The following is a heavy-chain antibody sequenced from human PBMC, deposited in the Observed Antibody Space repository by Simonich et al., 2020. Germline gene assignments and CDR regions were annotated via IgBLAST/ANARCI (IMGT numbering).Heavy chain of an antibody. J-gene: IGHJ4*02. CDR1: GYTFTGYY. D-gene: IGHD3-10*01. Sequence: QVQLVQSGAEVKKPGASVKVSCKASGYTFTGYYMHWVRQDPGQGLEGMGRINPNSGGTNYAQKFQGRVTMTRDTSISPAYMELSRLRSDDTAVYYCARWPSIPASYGSGSYFDYWGQGTLVTVSS. V-gene: IGHV1-2*02. CDR3: ARWPSIPASYGSGSYFDY. CDR2: INPNSGGT.